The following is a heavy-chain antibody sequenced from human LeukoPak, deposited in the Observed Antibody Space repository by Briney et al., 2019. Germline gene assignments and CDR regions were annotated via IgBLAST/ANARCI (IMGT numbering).Heavy chain of an antibody. CDR3: ATDAYFDMRGGPRR. Sequence: GGSLRLSCAASGFIFENYGMHWVRQAPGQGLQWVAVISYDGSTKYYGDSVKGRFTISRDNSKNTLFLELNSLRAEDTAVYYCATDAYFDMRGGPRRWGQGTLVTVSS. J-gene: IGHJ1*01. V-gene: IGHV3-30*03. CDR1: GFIFENYG. D-gene: IGHD3-9*01. CDR2: ISYDGSTK.